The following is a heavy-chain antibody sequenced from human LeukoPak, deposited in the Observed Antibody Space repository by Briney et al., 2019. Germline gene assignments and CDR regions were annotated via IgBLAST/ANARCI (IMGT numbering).Heavy chain of an antibody. V-gene: IGHV4-61*02. CDR1: GGSISSGSYY. J-gene: IGHJ3*02. CDR2: IYTSGST. Sequence: SETLSLTCTVSGGSISSGSYYWSWIRQPAGKGLEWIGRIYTSGSTNYNPSLKSRVTISVDTSKNQFSLKLSSVTAADTAVYYCAETSGSYQWYAFDIWGQGTMVTVSS. CDR3: AETSGSYQWYAFDI. D-gene: IGHD1-26*01.